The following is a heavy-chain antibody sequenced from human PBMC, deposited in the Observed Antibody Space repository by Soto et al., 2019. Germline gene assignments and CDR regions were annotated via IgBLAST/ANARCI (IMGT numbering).Heavy chain of an antibody. CDR1: GGTFSSYA. Sequence: QVQLVQSGAEVKKPGSSVKVSCKAPGGTFSSYAISWVRQAPGQGLEWMGVIIPIFGTANYAQKFQGRVTSTAEESTSTGYMELRSLRTEETAVYYCARSQGGSSSLDIFYYYYYVMEVWGQGTTVTVSS. J-gene: IGHJ6*02. CDR2: IIPIFGTA. CDR3: ARSQGGSSSLDIFYYYYYVMEV. V-gene: IGHV1-69*01. D-gene: IGHD2-15*01.